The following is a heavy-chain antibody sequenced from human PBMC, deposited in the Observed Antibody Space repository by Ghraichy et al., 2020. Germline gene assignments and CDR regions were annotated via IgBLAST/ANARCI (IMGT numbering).Heavy chain of an antibody. Sequence: GSLRLSCAVSGFTFSNFWMSWVRQAPGKGPEWVANINKDGGEKNYVDSVKGRFTISRDNAKNSLYLQMNSLRAEDTAVYYCLDFDYWGQGTLVTVSS. CDR2: INKDGGEK. CDR3: LDFDY. CDR1: GFTFSNFW. J-gene: IGHJ4*02. V-gene: IGHV3-7*01.